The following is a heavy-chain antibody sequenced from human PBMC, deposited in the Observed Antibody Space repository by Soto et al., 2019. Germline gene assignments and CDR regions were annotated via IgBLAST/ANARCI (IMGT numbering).Heavy chain of an antibody. CDR1: GFTFSSYS. Sequence: PGGSLRLSCASSGFTFSSYSMNLVRQAPGKGLEWVSSISSSSSYIYYADSVKGRFTISRDNAKNSLYLQMNSLRAEDTAVYYCARDQGWFGEIPRIDYWGQGTLVTVSS. CDR2: ISSSSSYI. CDR3: ARDQGWFGEIPRIDY. D-gene: IGHD3-10*01. V-gene: IGHV3-21*01. J-gene: IGHJ4*02.